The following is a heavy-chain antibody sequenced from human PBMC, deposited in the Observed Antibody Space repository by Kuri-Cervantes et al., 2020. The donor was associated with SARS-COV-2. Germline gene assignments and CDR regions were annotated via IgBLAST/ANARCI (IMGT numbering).Heavy chain of an antibody. D-gene: IGHD2-15*01. CDR3: ARGIVVVVAAMGYFDY. V-gene: IGHV1-18*01. J-gene: IGHJ4*02. CDR2: INGYNDNT. CDR1: GYTFTSYA. Sequence: ASVKVSCKASGYTFTSYAMHWVRQAPGQGLEWMGWINGYNDNTKYAQKLQGRVTMTTDTSTSTAYMELRSLRSDDTAVYYCARGIVVVVAAMGYFDYWGQGTLVTVSS.